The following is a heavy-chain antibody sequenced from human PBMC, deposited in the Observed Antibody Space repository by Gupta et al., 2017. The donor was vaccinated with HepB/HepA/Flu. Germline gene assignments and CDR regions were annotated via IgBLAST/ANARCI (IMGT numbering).Heavy chain of an antibody. J-gene: IGHJ4*02. Sequence: EVQLLESGGGLVQPGGSLHLSWAGSGFTFSGSHMQWVRQASGKGLEWVAHVRSKADSYATAYAASVRGRFTISRDDSQNTAYLQMNSLKAEDSAVYFCTRQTGSCHDFWGQGTLVTVSS. CDR1: GFTFSGSH. CDR2: VRSKADSYAT. D-gene: IGHD2-15*01. CDR3: TRQTGSCHDF. V-gene: IGHV3-73*01.